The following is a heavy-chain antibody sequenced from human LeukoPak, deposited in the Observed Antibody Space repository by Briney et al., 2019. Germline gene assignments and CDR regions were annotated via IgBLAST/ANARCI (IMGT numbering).Heavy chain of an antibody. Sequence: GGSLRLSCAASGFTFRNYGMNWVRQAPGKGLEWVAVISYDGSNKYYADSVKGRFTISRDNSKNTLYLQMNSLRAEDTAVYYCARDATYYYDSSGYYGNWFDPWGQGTLVTVSS. CDR1: GFTFRNYG. V-gene: IGHV3-30*19. D-gene: IGHD3-22*01. J-gene: IGHJ5*02. CDR3: ARDATYYYDSSGYYGNWFDP. CDR2: ISYDGSNK.